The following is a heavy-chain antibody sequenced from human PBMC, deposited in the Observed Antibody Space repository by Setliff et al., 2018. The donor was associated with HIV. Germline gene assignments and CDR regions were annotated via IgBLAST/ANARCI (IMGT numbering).Heavy chain of an antibody. CDR2: ISPKSGVA. D-gene: IGHD5-12*01. CDR1: GYTFTDYF. CDR3: ARAHYLVAETRNWFDP. J-gene: IGHJ5*02. V-gene: IGHV1-2*02. Sequence: GASVKVSCKSSGYTFTDYFIHWVRQAPGQGLEWMGWISPKSGVANYLKRFEGRVTMTSDTSTNTAHMELIRPRFDDTAVYYCARAHYLVAETRNWFDPWGQGTLVTVSS.